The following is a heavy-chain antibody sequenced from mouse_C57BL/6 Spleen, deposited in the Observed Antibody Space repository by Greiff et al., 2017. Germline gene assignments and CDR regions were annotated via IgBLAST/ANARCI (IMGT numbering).Heavy chain of an antibody. Sequence: QVQLQQPGAELVMPGASVKLSCKASGYTFTSYWMHWVKQRPGQGLEWIGEIDPSDSYTNYNQKFKGKSTLTVDKSSSTGYVQLSSLTSKDSAVYYYARFSYGNSPHFDYWGQGTTLTVSS. CDR1: GYTFTSYW. V-gene: IGHV1-69*01. CDR2: IDPSDSYT. J-gene: IGHJ2*01. D-gene: IGHD1-1*01. CDR3: ARFSYGNSPHFDY.